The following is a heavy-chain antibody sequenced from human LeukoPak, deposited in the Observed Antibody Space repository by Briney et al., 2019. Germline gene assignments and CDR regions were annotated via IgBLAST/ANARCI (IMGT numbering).Heavy chain of an antibody. J-gene: IGHJ4*02. CDR3: ARDRSGGATTIDY. Sequence: GGSLRLFCAASGFTFSTYSMNWVRQASGKGLEWVSYISTSSSTIYYPDSVKGRFTISRDNAKNSLFLQMNSLRAEDTAVYYCARDRSGGATTIDYWGQGTLVTVSS. CDR1: GFTFSTYS. V-gene: IGHV3-48*04. CDR2: ISTSSSTI. D-gene: IGHD1-26*01.